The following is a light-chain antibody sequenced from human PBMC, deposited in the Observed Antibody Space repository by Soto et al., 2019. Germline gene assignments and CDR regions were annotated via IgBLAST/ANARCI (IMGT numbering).Light chain of an antibody. V-gene: IGLV2-14*01. CDR1: STDIGVYNH. CDR2: EVT. J-gene: IGLJ3*02. CDR3: SSYTTSATLV. Sequence: QSALTQPASVSGSPGQSITISCTGTSTDIGVYNHVSWYQQHPGKAPKVMIYEVTNRPSGVSNRFSGSKSGDTASLTISGLQSEDEADYYCSSYTTSATLVFGGGTQLTV.